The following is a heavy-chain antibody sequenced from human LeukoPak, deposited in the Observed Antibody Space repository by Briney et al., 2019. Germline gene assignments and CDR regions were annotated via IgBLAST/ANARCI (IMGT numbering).Heavy chain of an antibody. J-gene: IGHJ4*02. CDR2: MNPNSGNT. CDR3: SGGLIVGGYYYS. D-gene: IGHD1-26*01. CDR1: GYTFTSYD. V-gene: IGHV1-8*01. Sequence: ASVKVSCKASGYTFTSYDINWVRQATGQGLEWMGWMNPNSGNTGYAQMFQGRVTMTRNTSINTAYMELSSLRSEDTAVYYCSGGLIVGGYYYSWGQGTLVTVSS.